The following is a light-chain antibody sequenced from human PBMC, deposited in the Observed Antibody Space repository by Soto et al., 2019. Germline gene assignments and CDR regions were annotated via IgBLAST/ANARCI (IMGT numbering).Light chain of an antibody. V-gene: IGKV3-20*01. CDR3: QQFQSSLRT. CDR1: ESLSQHS. Sequence: EIVLTQSPGTLSLSPGETATLSCRASESLSQHSIAWHQQKPGQAPRLLIYGVSGRATGIPDRFSGSGSGTDFTLTISGLEPEDFAVYFCQQFQSSLRTFGQGTKVDIK. CDR2: GVS. J-gene: IGKJ1*01.